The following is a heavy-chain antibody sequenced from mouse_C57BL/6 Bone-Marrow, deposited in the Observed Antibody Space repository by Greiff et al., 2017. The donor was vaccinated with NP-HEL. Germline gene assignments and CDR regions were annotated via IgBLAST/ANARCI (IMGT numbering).Heavy chain of an antibody. J-gene: IGHJ4*01. CDR3: ARSHYPP. CDR1: GYTFTSYG. D-gene: IGHD1-1*02. Sequence: VKLVESAAELARPGASVKLSCKASGYTFTSYGISWVKQRTGQGLEWIGEIYPRSGNTYYNEKLKGKATLTADKSSSTAYMELRSLTSEDSAVYFCARSHYPPWGQGTSVTVSS. CDR2: IYPRSGNT. V-gene: IGHV1-81*01.